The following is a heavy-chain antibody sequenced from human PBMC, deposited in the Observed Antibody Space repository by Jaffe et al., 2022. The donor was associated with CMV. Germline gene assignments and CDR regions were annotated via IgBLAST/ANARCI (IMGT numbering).Heavy chain of an antibody. J-gene: IGHJ4*02. CDR1: GGSFSGYY. V-gene: IGHV4-34*01. CDR3: ARGSGPRYDYVWGSYRYGGPYYFDY. D-gene: IGHD3-16*02. Sequence: QVQLQQWGAGLLKPSETLSLTCAVYGGSFSGYYWSWIRQPPGKGLEWIGEINHSGSTNYNPSLKSRVTISVDTSKNQFSLKLSSVTAADTAVYYCARGSGPRYDYVWGSYRYGGPYYFDYWGQGTLVTVSS. CDR2: INHSGST.